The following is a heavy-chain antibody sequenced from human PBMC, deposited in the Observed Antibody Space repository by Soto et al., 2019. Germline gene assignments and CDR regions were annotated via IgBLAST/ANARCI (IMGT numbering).Heavy chain of an antibody. J-gene: IGHJ6*02. CDR3: ATNSYYSLGV. CDR1: SGSISSAHW. Sequence: QEQLQESGPGLVKPSGTLSLTCAVSSGSISSAHWWNWVRQPPGKGLEWIGEIYHSGSTNYNPSLKSRVTVSVDKSMNQFSLKLTSVTAADTAVYYCATNSYYSLGVWGQGTTVTVSS. V-gene: IGHV4-4*02. CDR2: IYHSGST.